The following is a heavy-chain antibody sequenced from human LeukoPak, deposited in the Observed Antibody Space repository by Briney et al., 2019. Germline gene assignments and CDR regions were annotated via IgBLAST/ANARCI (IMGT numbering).Heavy chain of an antibody. CDR1: GFTFSSYG. CDR3: ARAKRNGFDI. CDR2: MNQDGGEK. Sequence: GGSLRLSCAASGFTFSSYGMSWVRQAPGKGLEWVVNMNQDGGEKYYVDSVKGRFTISRDNAKNSLYLQMNSLRAEDTAVYYCARAKRNGFDIWGQGTMVTVSS. V-gene: IGHV3-7*04. J-gene: IGHJ3*02.